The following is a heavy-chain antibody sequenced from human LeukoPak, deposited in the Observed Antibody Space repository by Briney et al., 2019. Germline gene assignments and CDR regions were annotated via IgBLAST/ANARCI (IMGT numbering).Heavy chain of an antibody. CDR2: IFYSGRT. J-gene: IGHJ4*02. Sequence: PSETLSLTCTVSGDSIGGSVDYWVWIRQPPGKGLEWIGSIFYSGRTYYNPSLKSRVTISVDTSKNQFSLKLTSVTAADTALYYCARQAGSGGCLDYWGQGTLVTVSS. V-gene: IGHV4-39*01. D-gene: IGHD3-10*01. CDR3: ARQAGSGGCLDY. CDR1: GDSIGGSVDY.